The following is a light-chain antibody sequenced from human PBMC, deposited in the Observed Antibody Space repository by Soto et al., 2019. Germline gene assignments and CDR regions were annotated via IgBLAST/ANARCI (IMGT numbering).Light chain of an antibody. J-gene: IGLJ1*01. CDR3: SSYSLSTAYL. CDR2: EVS. CDR1: STDVGGYDY. Sequence: QSALTQPPSVSGSPGQSVTISCTGTSTDVGGYDYVSWYQIHPGKAPKLMVFEVSNRPSGVSYRFSGSKSGNTASLTISGLQAEDEADYFCSSYSLSTAYLFGTGTKVTVL. V-gene: IGLV2-14*01.